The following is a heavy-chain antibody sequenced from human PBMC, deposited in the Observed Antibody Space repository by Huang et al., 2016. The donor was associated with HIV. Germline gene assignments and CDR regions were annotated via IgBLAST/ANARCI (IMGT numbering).Heavy chain of an antibody. D-gene: IGHD2-15*01. CDR2: IYYSGRT. V-gene: IGHV4-59*11. Sequence: QVQLQESGPGLVKPSETLSLTCTVSGGSISSHHYSWIRQPPGKGLEWIGIIYYSGRTNYIPSLKSRATISLDTSKNHFSLRLRSVAAADTAVYYCARVARGPNWYFDLWGRGTLVTVSS. CDR1: GGSISSHH. CDR3: ARVARGPNWYFDL. J-gene: IGHJ2*01.